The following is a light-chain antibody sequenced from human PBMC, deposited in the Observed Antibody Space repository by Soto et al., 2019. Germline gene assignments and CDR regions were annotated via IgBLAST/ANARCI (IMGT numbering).Light chain of an antibody. CDR1: SSNLGSNS. CDR3: AAWDDSLNGPV. CDR2: NTY. J-gene: IGLJ3*02. V-gene: IGLV1-44*01. Sequence: QSVLTQPPSASGTPGQRVIISCSGSSSNLGSNSGNWYQQLPGTAPKLLIYNTYQRPLGVPDRFSGSKSGTSASLAISGLQSEDEGDYFSAAWDDSLNGPVFGGGTKVTVL.